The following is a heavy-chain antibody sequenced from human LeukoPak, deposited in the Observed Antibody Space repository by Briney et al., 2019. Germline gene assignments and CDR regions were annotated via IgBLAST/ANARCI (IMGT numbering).Heavy chain of an antibody. Sequence: PSQTLSLTCTVSGGSISSGGYYWSWIRQPPGKGLEWIGYIYHSGSTYYNPSLKSRVTISVDRSKNQFSLKLSSVTAADTAVYYCAREREDIVVVPAAIENWGQGTLVTVSS. CDR2: IYHSGST. J-gene: IGHJ4*02. CDR3: AREREDIVVVPAAIEN. CDR1: GGSISSGGYY. D-gene: IGHD2-2*01. V-gene: IGHV4-30-2*01.